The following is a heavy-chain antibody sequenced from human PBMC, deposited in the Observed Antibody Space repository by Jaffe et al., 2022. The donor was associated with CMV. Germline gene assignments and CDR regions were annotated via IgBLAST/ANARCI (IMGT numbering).Heavy chain of an antibody. J-gene: IGHJ6*03. CDR2: IWYDGSNK. CDR1: GFTFSSYG. CDR3: ARDGYYYDSSGYYGYYYYYMDV. Sequence: QVQLVESGGGVVQPGRSLRLSCAASGFTFSSYGMHWVRQAPGKGLEWVAVIWYDGSNKYYADSVKGRFTISRDNSKNTLYLQMNSLRAEDTAVYYCARDGYYYDSSGYYGYYYYYMDVWGKGTTVTVSS. V-gene: IGHV3-33*08. D-gene: IGHD3-22*01.